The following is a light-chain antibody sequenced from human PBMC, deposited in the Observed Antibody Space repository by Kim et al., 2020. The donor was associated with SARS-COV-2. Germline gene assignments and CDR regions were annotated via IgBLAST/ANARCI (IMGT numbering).Light chain of an antibody. J-gene: IGKJ1*01. CDR1: QNVNIN. CDR3: QQYTHWPRT. Sequence: VSPGERATRTCRASQNVNINVAWYQHKAGQAPRLLIYSASARATGIPAKFSGSGSGTEFTLNISSLQSEDFAFYYCQQYTHWPRTFGQGTKVDIK. CDR2: SAS. V-gene: IGKV3-15*01.